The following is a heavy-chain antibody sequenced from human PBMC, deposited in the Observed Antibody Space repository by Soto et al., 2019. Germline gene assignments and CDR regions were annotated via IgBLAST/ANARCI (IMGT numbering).Heavy chain of an antibody. CDR2: IKSKTDGGTT. D-gene: IGHD1-1*01. J-gene: IGHJ6*02. Sequence: GGSLRLSCAASGFTFSNAWMNWVRQAPGKGLEWVGRIKSKTDGGTTDYAAPVKGRFTISRDDSKNTLYLQMNSLKTEDTAVYYCTTEPLETPYYYGMDVWGQGTTVTVSS. CDR3: TTEPLETPYYYGMDV. CDR1: GFTFSNAW. V-gene: IGHV3-15*07.